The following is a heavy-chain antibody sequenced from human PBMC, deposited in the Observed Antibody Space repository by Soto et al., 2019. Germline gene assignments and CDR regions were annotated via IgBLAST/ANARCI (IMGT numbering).Heavy chain of an antibody. CDR1: GFTFDTYG. V-gene: IGHV3-33*01. D-gene: IGHD2-8*02. Sequence: VQLVESGGGVVQPGGSLRLSCTTSGFTFDTYGMHWVRQAPGKGLEWVAIIWYDGSNKYYADSVKGRFTISRDNSKNTLYLQMNSLRAEDTAVYYCARADCTGAYCYSWPFNYGVDVWGQGTTVTVSS. J-gene: IGHJ6*02. CDR2: IWYDGSNK. CDR3: ARADCTGAYCYSWPFNYGVDV.